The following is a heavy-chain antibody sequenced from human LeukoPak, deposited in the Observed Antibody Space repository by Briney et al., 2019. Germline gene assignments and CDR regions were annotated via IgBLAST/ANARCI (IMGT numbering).Heavy chain of an antibody. V-gene: IGHV1-2*02. CDR2: INPNSGGT. CDR1: GYTFTGYY. D-gene: IGHD3-22*01. CDR3: ARARSYYYDSSGYYLY. Sequence: ASVKVSCKASGYTFTGYYMHWVRQAPGQGLEWMGLINPNSGGTNYAQKFQGRVTMTRDTSISTAYMELSRLTSDDTAVYYCARARSYYYDSSGYYLYWGQGTLVTVSS. J-gene: IGHJ4*02.